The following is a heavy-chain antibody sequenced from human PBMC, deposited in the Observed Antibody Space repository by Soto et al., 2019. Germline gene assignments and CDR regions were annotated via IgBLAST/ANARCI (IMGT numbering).Heavy chain of an antibody. CDR3: ARGRSDDYFDY. V-gene: IGHV3-48*04. Sequence: PGGSLRLSCAASGFIFSSYTMNWIRQIPGKGPEWIAFVSIPAGSGYYADSVKGRFTITRDDAKNSLYLQMNSLRVEDTAVYYCARGRSDDYFDYWGQGTLVTVSS. CDR1: GFIFSSYT. J-gene: IGHJ4*02. CDR2: VSIPAGSG. D-gene: IGHD2-15*01.